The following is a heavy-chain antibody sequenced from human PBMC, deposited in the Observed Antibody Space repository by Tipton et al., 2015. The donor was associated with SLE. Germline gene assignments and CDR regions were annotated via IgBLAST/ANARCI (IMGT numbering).Heavy chain of an antibody. CDR1: GGSISSGSYY. Sequence: TLSLTCTVSGGSISSGSYYWSWIRQPAGKGLEWIGRVYTSGSTNFNPSLRSRVTISRDKSKNQFSLKLSSVTAADTAVYYCARAHSITIFGVVIHGYFDYWGQGTLVTVSS. CDR3: ARAHSITIFGVVIHGYFDY. D-gene: IGHD3-3*01. V-gene: IGHV4-61*02. CDR2: VYTSGST. J-gene: IGHJ4*02.